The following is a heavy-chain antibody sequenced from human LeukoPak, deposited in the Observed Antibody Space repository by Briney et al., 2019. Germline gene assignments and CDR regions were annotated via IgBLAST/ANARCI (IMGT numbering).Heavy chain of an antibody. J-gene: IGHJ5*02. CDR1: GGSISSSSYY. CDR3: ARGDGPYSGYESGWFDP. Sequence: SETLSLTCTVSGGSISSSSYYWGWIRQPPGKGLEWIGSIYYSGSTYYNPSLKSRVTISVDTSKNQFSLKLSSVTAADTAVYYCARGDGPYSGYESGWFDPWGQGTLVTVSS. V-gene: IGHV4-39*07. D-gene: IGHD5-12*01. CDR2: IYYSGST.